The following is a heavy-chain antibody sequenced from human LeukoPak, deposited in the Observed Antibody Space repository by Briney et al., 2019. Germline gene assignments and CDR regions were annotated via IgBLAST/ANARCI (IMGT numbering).Heavy chain of an antibody. Sequence: SETLSLTCTVSGGSISSSSYYWGWIRQPPGKGLEWIGSIYYSGSTYYNPSLKSRVTISVDTSKNQFSLKLSSVTAVDTAVYYCARHRIAAAGTKSDYWGQGTLVTVSS. D-gene: IGHD6-13*01. V-gene: IGHV4-39*01. CDR2: IYYSGST. CDR3: ARHRIAAAGTKSDY. CDR1: GGSISSSSYY. J-gene: IGHJ4*02.